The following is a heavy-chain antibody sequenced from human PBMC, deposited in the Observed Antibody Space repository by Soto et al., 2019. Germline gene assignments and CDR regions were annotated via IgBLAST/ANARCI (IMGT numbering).Heavy chain of an antibody. J-gene: IGHJ3*02. CDR2: IYSGGST. CDR3: AREIAARSVGGAFDI. V-gene: IGHV3-66*01. Sequence: EVQLVESGGGLVQPGGSLRLSCAASGFAVSSNYMSWVRQAPGKGLEWVSVIYSGGSTYYAGSVKGRFTISRDNSKNTLYLQMNSLRAEDTAVYYCAREIAARSVGGAFDIWGQGTMVTVSS. CDR1: GFAVSSNY. D-gene: IGHD6-6*01.